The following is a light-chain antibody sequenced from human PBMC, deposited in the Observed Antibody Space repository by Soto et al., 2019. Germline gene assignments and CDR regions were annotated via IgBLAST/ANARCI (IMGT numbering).Light chain of an antibody. CDR1: SSNIGAGYD. Sequence: QSVLTLPPSVSGAPGQRVTISCTGSSSNIGAGYDVHWYQQIPGTAPKLLIYLNNNRPSGVPDRLSGSKSGTSASLAITGLQAEDEADYYCQSYDSSLSAWVFGGGTKLTVL. CDR3: QSYDSSLSAWV. V-gene: IGLV1-40*01. CDR2: LNN. J-gene: IGLJ3*02.